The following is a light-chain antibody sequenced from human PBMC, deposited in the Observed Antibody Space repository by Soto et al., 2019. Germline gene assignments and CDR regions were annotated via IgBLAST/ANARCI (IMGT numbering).Light chain of an antibody. J-gene: IGKJ2*01. CDR1: QSVSNNY. V-gene: IGKV3-20*01. Sequence: EVVLTQSPGTLSLSPGERATLSCRASQSVSNNYLAWYQQKPGQGPRLLIFGSSDRATGIPDRFSGSGSGTDLTLTISRLEPEDFAVYYFQQYGRPPPYTFGQWTKLEIK. CDR3: QQYGRPPPYT. CDR2: GSS.